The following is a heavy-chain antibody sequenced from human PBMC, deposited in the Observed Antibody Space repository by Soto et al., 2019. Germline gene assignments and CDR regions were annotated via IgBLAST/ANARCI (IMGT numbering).Heavy chain of an antibody. D-gene: IGHD6-13*01. J-gene: IGHJ6*02. Sequence: TSETLSLTCAVSGGSISSSNWWSWVRQPPGKGLEWIGEIYHSGSTNYNPSLKSRVTISVDKSKNQFSLKLSSVTAADTAVYYCASSWYGDYYYGMDVWGQGTTVTVSS. CDR1: GGSISSSNW. V-gene: IGHV4-4*02. CDR3: ASSWYGDYYYGMDV. CDR2: IYHSGST.